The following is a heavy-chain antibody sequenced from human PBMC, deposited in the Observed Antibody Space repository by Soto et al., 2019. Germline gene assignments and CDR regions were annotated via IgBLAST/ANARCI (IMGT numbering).Heavy chain of an antibody. J-gene: IGHJ4*02. CDR1: GFTFTSSA. CDR2: IIPIFGRT. CDR3: ARFRTVPAAMPAAGFYDY. V-gene: IGHV1-69*13. Sequence: GASVKVSCKASGFTFTSSAVQWVRQARGQRLEWMGIIIPIFGRTNYAQKFQGRVTITADESTSTVYMELSSLRSEDTAVYYCARFRTVPAAMPAAGFYDYWGQGTLVTVSS. D-gene: IGHD2-2*01.